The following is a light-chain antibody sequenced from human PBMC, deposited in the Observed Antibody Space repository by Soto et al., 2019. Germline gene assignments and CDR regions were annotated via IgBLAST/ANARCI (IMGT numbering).Light chain of an antibody. CDR2: DVS. V-gene: IGKV3-20*01. CDR3: QQYVTSPPRLT. Sequence: EIVLTQSPGTLSLSPGERATLSCRASQSVSSTYLAWYQQKPGQAPRLLVYDVSSRATGIPDRFSGSGSGTDFTLTISRLEPEDFAVYYCQQYVTSPPRLTVGGGTKVEIK. CDR1: QSVSSTY. J-gene: IGKJ4*01.